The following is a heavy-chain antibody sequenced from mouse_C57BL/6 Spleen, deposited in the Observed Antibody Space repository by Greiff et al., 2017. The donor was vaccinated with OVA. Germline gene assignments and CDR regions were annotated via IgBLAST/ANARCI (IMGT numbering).Heavy chain of an antibody. CDR1: GFSLTSYG. CDR2: IWSGGST. CDR3: ASKRDWYFDV. V-gene: IGHV2-2*01. Sequence: QVQLQESGPGLVQPSQSLSITCTVSGFSLTSYGVHWVRQSPGKGLEWLGVIWSGGSTDYNAAFISRLSISKDNSKSQVFFKMNSLQADDTAIYYCASKRDWYFDVWGTGTTVTVSS. J-gene: IGHJ1*03.